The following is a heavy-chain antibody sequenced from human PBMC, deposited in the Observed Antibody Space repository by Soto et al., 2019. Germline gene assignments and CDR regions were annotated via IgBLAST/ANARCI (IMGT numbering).Heavy chain of an antibody. V-gene: IGHV3-74*01. CDR1: EFTFSIDW. CDR3: ARERKSKGGMDI. Sequence: PWGSLILACAASEFTFSIDWMDWVRQSPGKGLEWVSRIISGGTRATYADFVKGRFTITRDNAKNTLYLQMHSLTADDTAVYYCARERKSKGGMDIWGQGTTVTVSS. J-gene: IGHJ6*02. CDR2: IISGGTRA.